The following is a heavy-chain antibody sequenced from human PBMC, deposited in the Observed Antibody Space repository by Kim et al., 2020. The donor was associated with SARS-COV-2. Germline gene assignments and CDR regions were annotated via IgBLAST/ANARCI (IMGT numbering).Heavy chain of an antibody. CDR3: ARDRGKLDV. CDR2: GNT. D-gene: IGHD3-10*01. Sequence: GNTNYAQKLQGRVTMTTDTSTSTAYMELRSLRSDDTAVYYCARDRGKLDVWGQGTTVTVSS. V-gene: IGHV1-18*01. J-gene: IGHJ6*02.